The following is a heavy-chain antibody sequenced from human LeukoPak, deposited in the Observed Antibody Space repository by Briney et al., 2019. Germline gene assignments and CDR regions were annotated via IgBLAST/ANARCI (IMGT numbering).Heavy chain of an antibody. CDR3: ARQLEPPHRRIDY. J-gene: IGHJ4*02. Sequence: PGESLKISLRGSGYSFTPYWIGLVRPVSGKGLDWVLIIYPCYSDTIYSPFFQGLVRLSLEQFISTAFLPCSSLGGSDPAMYFCARQLEPPHRRIDYWGQGTLVTVSS. V-gene: IGHV5-51*01. D-gene: IGHD1-1*01. CDR1: GYSFTPYW. CDR2: IYPCYSDT.